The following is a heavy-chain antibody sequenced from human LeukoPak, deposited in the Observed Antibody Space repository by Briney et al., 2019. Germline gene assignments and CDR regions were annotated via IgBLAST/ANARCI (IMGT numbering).Heavy chain of an antibody. J-gene: IGHJ4*02. CDR2: INPNSGGT. CDR3: ARVRKPIAAAGTEAFDY. V-gene: IGHV1-2*02. D-gene: IGHD6-13*01. Sequence: ASVKVSCKASGYTFTGYYMHWVRQAPGQGLEWMGWINPNSGGTNYAQKLQGRVTMTTDTSTSTAYMELRSLRSDDTAVYYCARVRKPIAAAGTEAFDYWGQGTLVTVSS. CDR1: GYTFTGYY.